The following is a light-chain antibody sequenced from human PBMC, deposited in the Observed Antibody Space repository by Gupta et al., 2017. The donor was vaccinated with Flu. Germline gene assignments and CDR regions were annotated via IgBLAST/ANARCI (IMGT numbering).Light chain of an antibody. Sequence: NLILPQPPSMSDSVCKTVTHSCTRSGDSFASSFVQWYQQRPGSSPTTVIFEDDQRPSGVPHRFSGSIDDTSDSASLGISGVKNEAEADYSCQCYDGAYHVFGGGTKLTVL. V-gene: IGLV6-57*01. J-gene: IGLJ2*01. CDR1: GDSFASSF. CDR2: EDD. CDR3: QCYDGAYHV.